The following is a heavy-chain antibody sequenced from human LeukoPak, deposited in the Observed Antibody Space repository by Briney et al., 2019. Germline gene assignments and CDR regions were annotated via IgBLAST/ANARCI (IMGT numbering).Heavy chain of an antibody. CDR3: ARGDIVVVPAARTYYYYGMDV. Sequence: ASVKVSCKASGGTFSSYAISWVRQAPGQGLEWMGRINPNSGGTNYAQKFQGRVTMTRDTSISTAYMELSRLRSDDTAVYYCARGDIVVVPAARTYYYYGMDVWGQGTTVAVSS. CDR1: GGTFSSYA. V-gene: IGHV1-2*06. CDR2: INPNSGGT. D-gene: IGHD2-2*01. J-gene: IGHJ6*02.